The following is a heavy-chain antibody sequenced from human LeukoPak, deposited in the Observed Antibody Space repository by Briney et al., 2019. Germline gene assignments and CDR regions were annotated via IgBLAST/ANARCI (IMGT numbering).Heavy chain of an antibody. J-gene: IGHJ4*02. D-gene: IGHD6-13*01. CDR1: GGSISSGDYY. CDR3: AREDSSWYYFDY. Sequence: SETLSLTCTVSGGSISSGDYYRSWIRQPPGKGLEWIGYIYYSGSTYYNPSLKSRVTISVDTSKNQFSLKLSSVTAADTAVYYCAREDSSWYYFDYWGQGTLVTVSS. V-gene: IGHV4-30-4*01. CDR2: IYYSGST.